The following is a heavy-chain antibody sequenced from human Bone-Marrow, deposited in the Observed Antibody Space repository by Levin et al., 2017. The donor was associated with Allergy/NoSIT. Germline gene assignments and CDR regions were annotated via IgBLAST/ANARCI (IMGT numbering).Heavy chain of an antibody. Sequence: GESLKISCGASGFTFTDHAMHWVRQAPGAGLEWVALTSYDGSNEFYGDSVKGRFTISRDNSKNTLYLQMTSLRVEDTAVYYCARGAAAFYGMDVWGQGTTVTVSS. CDR3: ARGAAAFYGMDV. CDR1: GFTFTDHA. D-gene: IGHD2-2*01. CDR2: TSYDGSNE. V-gene: IGHV3-30*04. J-gene: IGHJ6*02.